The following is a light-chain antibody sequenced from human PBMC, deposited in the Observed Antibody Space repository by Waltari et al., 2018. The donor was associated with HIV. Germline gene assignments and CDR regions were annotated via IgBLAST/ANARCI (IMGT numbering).Light chain of an antibody. CDR1: QSISSY. CDR2: AAS. CDR3: QQSYSTPFT. J-gene: IGKJ3*01. V-gene: IGKV1-39*01. Sequence: DIQMTQPPSSLSASVGDSVTITCRASQSISSYLNWYQQKPGKAPKLLIYAASSLQSGVPSRFSGSGSGTDFTLTISSLQPEDFATYYCQQSYSTPFTFGPGTKVDIK.